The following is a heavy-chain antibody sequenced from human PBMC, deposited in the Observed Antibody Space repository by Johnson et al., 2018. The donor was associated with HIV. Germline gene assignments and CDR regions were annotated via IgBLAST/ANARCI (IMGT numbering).Heavy chain of an antibody. CDR2: ISYDGRNK. D-gene: IGHD4-11*01. Sequence: QVQLVESGGGLVKPGGSLRLSCAVSGVIFSDYYMSWIRQAPGRGLEWVAIISYDGRNKYYADYVKGRFIISRDNSKNTLYLQMNSLRTEDTAVYYCARSLRRLQRVFDAFDIWGQGTMVTVSS. J-gene: IGHJ3*02. CDR1: GVIFSDYY. CDR3: ARSLRRLQRVFDAFDI. V-gene: IGHV3-30*03.